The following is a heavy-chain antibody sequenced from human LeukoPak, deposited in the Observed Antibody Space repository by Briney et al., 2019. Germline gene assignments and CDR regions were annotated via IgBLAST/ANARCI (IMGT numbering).Heavy chain of an antibody. CDR1: GFTVSSNY. CDR2: IYSGGST. Sequence: PGGSLRLSCAASGFTVSSNYISWVRQAPGKGLEWVSVIYSGGSTYYADSVKGRFTISRDNSKNTLYLQMNSLRAEDTAVYYCAKEAGESYWYFDLWGRGTLVTVSS. V-gene: IGHV3-53*01. CDR3: AKEAGESYWYFDL. D-gene: IGHD7-27*01. J-gene: IGHJ2*01.